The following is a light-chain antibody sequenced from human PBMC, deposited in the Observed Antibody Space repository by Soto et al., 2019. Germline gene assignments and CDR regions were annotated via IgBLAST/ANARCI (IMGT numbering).Light chain of an antibody. V-gene: IGLV3-21*04. J-gene: IGLJ2*01. CDR1: NIGSKS. Sequence: SYELTQPPSVSVAPGKTARITCGGNNIGSKSVHWYQQKPGQAPVLVIYYDSDRPSGIPERFSGSNSGNTATLTISRVEAGDEADYYCQVWDSSSDHPRVFGGGTKLIVL. CDR2: YDS. CDR3: QVWDSSSDHPRV.